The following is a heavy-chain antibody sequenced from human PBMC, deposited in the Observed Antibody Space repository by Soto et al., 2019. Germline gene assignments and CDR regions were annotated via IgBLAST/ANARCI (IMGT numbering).Heavy chain of an antibody. D-gene: IGHD1-26*01. J-gene: IGHJ4*02. CDR1: GFTFSSYA. CDR3: EKGGTGSGSYRAFDY. Sequence: PGGSLRLSCAASGFTFSSYAMSWVRQAPGKGLEWVSAISGSGGSTYYADSVKGRFTISRDNSKNTLYLQMNSLRAEDTAVYYCEKGGTGSGSYRAFDYWGQGTLVTVSS. CDR2: ISGSGGST. V-gene: IGHV3-23*01.